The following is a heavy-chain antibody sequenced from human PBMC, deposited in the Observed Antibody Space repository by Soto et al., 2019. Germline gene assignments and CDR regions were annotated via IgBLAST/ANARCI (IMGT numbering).Heavy chain of an antibody. V-gene: IGHV3-7*05. Sequence: GGSLRLSCAASGFTFSSYWMSWVRQAPGKGLEWVTNIKQDGSEKYYVDSVKGRFTISRDNAKNSLYLQMNSLRAEDTAVYYCARDRLSRYSSSTEYYFDYWGQGTLVTVSS. D-gene: IGHD6-13*01. CDR2: IKQDGSEK. J-gene: IGHJ4*02. CDR3: ARDRLSRYSSSTEYYFDY. CDR1: GFTFSSYW.